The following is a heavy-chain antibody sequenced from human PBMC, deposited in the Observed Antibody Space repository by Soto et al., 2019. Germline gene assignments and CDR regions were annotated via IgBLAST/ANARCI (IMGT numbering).Heavy chain of an antibody. V-gene: IGHV4-39*01. Sequence: SETLSLTCTVSGGSISSSSYYWGWIRQPPGKGLEWIGSIYYSGSTYYNPSLKSRVTISVDTSENQFSLKLSSVTAADTAVYYCARKYSGYEENWFDPRGQGTLVTVSS. CDR3: ARKYSGYEENWFDP. D-gene: IGHD5-12*01. J-gene: IGHJ5*02. CDR1: GGSISSSSYY. CDR2: IYYSGST.